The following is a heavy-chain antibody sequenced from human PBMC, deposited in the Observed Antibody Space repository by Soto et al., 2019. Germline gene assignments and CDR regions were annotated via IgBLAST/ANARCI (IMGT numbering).Heavy chain of an antibody. V-gene: IGHV1-69*08. CDR2: IIPIPDIT. CDR1: VGTFSPYI. Sequence: VQLVQSGAEVRKPGSSVKVSCKAPVGTFSPYIISWVRQAPGQGLEWMGRIIPIPDITNYAQKFKGRVTVTADRPTSTADMELSSLKSEDKAVYYCARDRITPRGDAFDIWVQGTMVTVSS. CDR3: ARDRITPRGDAFDI. D-gene: IGHD3-16*01. J-gene: IGHJ3*02.